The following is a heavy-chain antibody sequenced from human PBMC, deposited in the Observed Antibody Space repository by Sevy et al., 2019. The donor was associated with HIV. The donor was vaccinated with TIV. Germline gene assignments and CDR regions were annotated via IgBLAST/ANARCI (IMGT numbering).Heavy chain of an antibody. V-gene: IGHV3-7*01. Sequence: GGCLRLSCAASGFTFSSYWMNWVRQAPGKGLEWLATINLDGSETFYVDSVKGRFTISRHNPRKSVYLQMTSLSAEDTAVYYCARLFYGSADYWGQGTLVTVSS. CDR2: INLDGSET. D-gene: IGHD3-10*01. CDR1: GFTFSSYW. J-gene: IGHJ4*02. CDR3: ARLFYGSADY.